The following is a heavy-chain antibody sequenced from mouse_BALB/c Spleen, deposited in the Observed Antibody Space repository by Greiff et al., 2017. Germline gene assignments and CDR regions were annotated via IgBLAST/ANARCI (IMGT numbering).Heavy chain of an antibody. Sequence: EVHLVESGGGLVKPGGSLKLSCAASGFTFSDYYMYWVRQTPEKRLEWVATISDGGSYTYYPDSVKGRFTISRDNAKNNLYLQMSSLKSEDTAMYYCARGGDGYSYYAMDYWGQGTSVTVSS. CDR2: ISDGGSYT. CDR3: ARGGDGYSYYAMDY. CDR1: GFTFSDYY. V-gene: IGHV5-4*02. J-gene: IGHJ4*01. D-gene: IGHD2-3*01.